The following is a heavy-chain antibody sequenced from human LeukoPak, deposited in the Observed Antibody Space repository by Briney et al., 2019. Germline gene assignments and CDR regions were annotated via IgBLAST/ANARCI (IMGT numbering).Heavy chain of an antibody. CDR1: GGSFSGYY. J-gene: IGHJ3*02. CDR2: INHSGST. V-gene: IGHV4-34*01. Sequence: SETLSLTCAVSGGSFSGYYWSWIRQPPGKGLEWIGEINHSGSTNYNPSLKGRVTISVDTSKNQFSLKLSSVTAADTAVYYCARDLTDQDAFDIWGQGTMVTVSS. CDR3: ARDLTDQDAFDI.